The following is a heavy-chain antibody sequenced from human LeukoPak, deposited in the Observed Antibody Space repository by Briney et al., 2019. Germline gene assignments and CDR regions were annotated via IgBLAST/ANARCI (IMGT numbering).Heavy chain of an antibody. Sequence: SETLSLTCTVSGGSISSSSYYWSWIRQPAGKGLEWIGRIYTSGSTNYNPSLKSRVTISVDTSKNQFSLKLSSVTAADTAVYYCARATCGDPILTSCYELNWFDPWGQGTLVTVSS. CDR3: ARATCGDPILTSCYELNWFDP. CDR1: GGSISSSSYY. D-gene: IGHD2-2*01. J-gene: IGHJ5*02. V-gene: IGHV4-61*02. CDR2: IYTSGST.